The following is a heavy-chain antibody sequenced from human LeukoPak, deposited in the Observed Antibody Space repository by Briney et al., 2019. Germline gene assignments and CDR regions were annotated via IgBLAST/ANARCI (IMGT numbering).Heavy chain of an antibody. D-gene: IGHD1-7*01. CDR1: GGTFSSYA. CDR2: IIPIFGTA. J-gene: IGHJ4*02. CDR3: ARDSSITGTTTTFDY. V-gene: IGHV1-69*13. Sequence: ASVKVSCTASGGTFSSYAVSWVRQAPGQGLEWMGGIIPIFGTANYAQKFQGRVTITADESTSTAYMELSSLRSEDTAVYYCARDSSITGTTTTFDYWGQGTLVTVSS.